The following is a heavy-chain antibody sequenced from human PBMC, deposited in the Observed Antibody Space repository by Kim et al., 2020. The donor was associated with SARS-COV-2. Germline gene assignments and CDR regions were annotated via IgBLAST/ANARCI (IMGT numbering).Heavy chain of an antibody. CDR1: GGSISSSYYY. CDR3: ARSYYEILTGNNWFDP. J-gene: IGHJ5*02. CDR2: VYYSGTS. V-gene: IGHV4-39*01. Sequence: SETLSLTCTVSGGSISSSYYYWGWIRQPPGKGLDWIGTVYYSGTSYYNPSLKSRATISVDTSDNQFSLILTSVTAADTAVYYCARSYYEILTGNNWFDP. D-gene: IGHD3-9*01.